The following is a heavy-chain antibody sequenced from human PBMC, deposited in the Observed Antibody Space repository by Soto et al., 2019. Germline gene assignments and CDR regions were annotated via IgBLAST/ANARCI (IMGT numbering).Heavy chain of an antibody. Sequence: GGSLRLSCAASVFTFSSYGMHWVRQAPGKGLEWVAVISYDGSNKYYADSVKGRFTISRDNSKNTLYLQMNSLRAEDTAVYYCAKDQEPGHYYESSGYYYGVMGYCGEGTVGTVAS. D-gene: IGHD3-22*01. V-gene: IGHV3-30*18. CDR1: VFTFSSYG. CDR2: ISYDGSNK. CDR3: AKDQEPGHYYESSGYYYGVMGY. J-gene: IGHJ4*02.